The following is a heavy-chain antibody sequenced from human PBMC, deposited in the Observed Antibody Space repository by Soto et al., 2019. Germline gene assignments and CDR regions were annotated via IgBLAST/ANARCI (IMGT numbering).Heavy chain of an antibody. D-gene: IGHD3-10*01. V-gene: IGHV4-59*01. J-gene: IGHJ5*02. Sequence: QVQLQESGPGLVKPSETLSLTSTVSGGSITTYYWSWIRQPPGKGLEWIGYIYYSGSTNYNPSLKSRVSISVDTSKNQFSLKLSSVTAADTAVYYCARFREASWFDPWGQGTLVTVSS. CDR1: GGSITTYY. CDR2: IYYSGST. CDR3: ARFREASWFDP.